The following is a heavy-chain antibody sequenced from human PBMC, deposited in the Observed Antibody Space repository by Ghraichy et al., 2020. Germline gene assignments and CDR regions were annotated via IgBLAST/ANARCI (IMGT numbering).Heavy chain of an antibody. CDR3: AKLFPRIVVVPAAGMDV. CDR1: RFNFSNYA. CDR2: ISGSGGST. D-gene: IGHD2-2*01. V-gene: IGHV3-23*01. Sequence: GSLILSCAASRFNFSNYAMTWVRQAPGKGLEWVSAISGSGGSTYYADSGKGRFTISRDNSKNTLYLQMNSLRAEDTAVYYCAKLFPRIVVVPAAGMDVWGQGTTVTVSS. J-gene: IGHJ6*02.